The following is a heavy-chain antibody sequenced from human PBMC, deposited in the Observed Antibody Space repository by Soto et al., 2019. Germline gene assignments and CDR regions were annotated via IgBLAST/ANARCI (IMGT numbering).Heavy chain of an antibody. CDR1: GFTFSSYE. CDR3: ARDLSSPDYYYYYGMDV. D-gene: IGHD3-16*02. J-gene: IGHJ6*02. Sequence: GSLRLSCAASGFTFSSYEMNWVRQAPGKGLEWVSYISSSGSTIYYADSVKGRFTISRDNAKNSLYLQMNSLRAEDTAVYYCARDLSSPDYYYYYGMDVWGQGTTVTVSS. V-gene: IGHV3-48*03. CDR2: ISSSGSTI.